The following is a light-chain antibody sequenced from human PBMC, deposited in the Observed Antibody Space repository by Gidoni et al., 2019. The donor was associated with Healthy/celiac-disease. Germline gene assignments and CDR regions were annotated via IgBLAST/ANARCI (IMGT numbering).Light chain of an antibody. CDR2: QDS. J-gene: IGLJ2*01. CDR1: KLGDKY. V-gene: IGLV3-1*01. Sequence: SYELTQPPSVSVSPGQTGSITCSGDKLGDKYACWYHQKPGQSPVLVIYQDSKRPSGIPERFSGSNSGNTATLTISGTQAMDEADYYCQAWDSSTLVVFGGGTKLTVL. CDR3: QAWDSSTLVV.